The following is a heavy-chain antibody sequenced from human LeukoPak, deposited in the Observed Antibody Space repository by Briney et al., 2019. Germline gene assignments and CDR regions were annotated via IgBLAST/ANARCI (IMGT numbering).Heavy chain of an antibody. V-gene: IGHV3-74*01. CDR2: INSDGSST. CDR1: GFTFSSYW. Sequence: PGGSLRLSCAASGFTFSSYWMHWVRQAPGKGLVWVPRINSDGSSTSYADSVKGRFTISRNNAKNTLYLQMNSLRAEDTAVYYCARALRTTRPFDYWGQGTLVTVSS. J-gene: IGHJ4*02. D-gene: IGHD1-26*01. CDR3: ARALRTTRPFDY.